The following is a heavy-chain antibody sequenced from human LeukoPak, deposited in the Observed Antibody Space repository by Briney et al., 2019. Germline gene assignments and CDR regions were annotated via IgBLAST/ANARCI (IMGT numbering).Heavy chain of an antibody. D-gene: IGHD4-17*01. CDR3: AKALGSTVTTRTYFDY. CDR2: LSWNGGNI. Sequence: GGSLRLSCAASGFTFHDYAMHWVRQAPGKGLEWVSGLSWNGGNIGYAESVRGRFTISRDNAGNSLYLQMNSLGPEDTALYYCAKALGSTVTTRTYFDYWGQGTLVTV. J-gene: IGHJ4*02. CDR1: GFTFHDYA. V-gene: IGHV3-9*01.